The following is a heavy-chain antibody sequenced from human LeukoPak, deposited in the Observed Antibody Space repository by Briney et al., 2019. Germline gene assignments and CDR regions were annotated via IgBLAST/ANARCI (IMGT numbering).Heavy chain of an antibody. Sequence: HGESLKISCEGSGYRFSSYWIGWVRQLPGKGLEWMGIIYPGDSDTKYSPSFQGQVTISADKSISTAYLQWSSLKASDTAMYYCARLGVVEDAFDIWGQGTMVTVSS. J-gene: IGHJ3*02. CDR2: IYPGDSDT. CDR1: GYRFSSYW. V-gene: IGHV5-51*01. D-gene: IGHD3-3*01. CDR3: ARLGVVEDAFDI.